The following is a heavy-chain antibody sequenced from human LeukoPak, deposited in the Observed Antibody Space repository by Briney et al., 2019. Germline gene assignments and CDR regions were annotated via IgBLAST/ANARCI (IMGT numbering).Heavy chain of an antibody. Sequence: GGSLRLSCAASGFTFSSYAMHWVRQAPGKGLEWVAVISYDGSNKYYADSAKGRFTISRDNSKNTLYLQMNSLRAEDMAVYYCARGEDIVVVPAAIQSGYFDYWGQGTLVTVSS. V-gene: IGHV3-30*01. J-gene: IGHJ4*02. CDR1: GFTFSSYA. CDR3: ARGEDIVVVPAAIQSGYFDY. CDR2: ISYDGSNK. D-gene: IGHD2-2*02.